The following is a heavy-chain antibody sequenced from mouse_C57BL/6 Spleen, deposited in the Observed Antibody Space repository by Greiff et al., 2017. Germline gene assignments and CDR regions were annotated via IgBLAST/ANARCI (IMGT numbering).Heavy chain of an antibody. V-gene: IGHV1-15*01. CDR1: GYTFTDYE. CDR3: TRLYGSSYWFAY. CDR2: IDPETGGT. Sequence: QVQLKESGAELVRPGASVTLSCKASGYTFTDYEMHWVKQTPVHGLEWIGAIDPETGGTAYNQKFKGKAILTADKSSSTAYMELRSLTSGDSAVYYCTRLYGSSYWFAYWGQGTLVTVSA. J-gene: IGHJ3*01. D-gene: IGHD1-1*01.